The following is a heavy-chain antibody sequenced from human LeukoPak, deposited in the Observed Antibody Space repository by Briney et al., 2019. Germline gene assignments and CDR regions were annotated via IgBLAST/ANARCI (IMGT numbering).Heavy chain of an antibody. V-gene: IGHV3-33*08. CDR1: GFTVSDNY. D-gene: IGHD4-17*01. CDR2: IWSDGSNK. CDR3: ARGAGDYGDYADY. Sequence: PGGSLRLSCSASGFTVSDNYTSWVRQTPGKGVEWGAIIWSDGSNKYYADSVKGRFTISRDNSKNTLYLQMNSLRAEDTAVYYCARGAGDYGDYADYWGQGTLVTVSS. J-gene: IGHJ4*02.